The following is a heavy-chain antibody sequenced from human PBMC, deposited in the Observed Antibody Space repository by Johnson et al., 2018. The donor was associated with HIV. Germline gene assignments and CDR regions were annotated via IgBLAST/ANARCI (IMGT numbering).Heavy chain of an antibody. CDR2: INWNGGTT. CDR3: ARGLRDSSGHPFAFDF. Sequence: VQLVESGGGEVRPGGSLRLSCAASGFSFDDYGMSWVRQAAGTGLEWFYGINWNGGTTSYEASVKGRFTASRDNANNSLYLQMNGLRDEDTALYYCARGLRDSSGHPFAFDFWGHGTMVTVSS. CDR1: GFSFDDYG. V-gene: IGHV3-20*04. J-gene: IGHJ3*01. D-gene: IGHD3-22*01.